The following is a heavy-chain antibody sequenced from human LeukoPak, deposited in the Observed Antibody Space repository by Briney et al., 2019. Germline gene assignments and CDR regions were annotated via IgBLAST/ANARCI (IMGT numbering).Heavy chain of an antibody. D-gene: IGHD3-9*01. V-gene: IGHV3-21*01. J-gene: IGHJ6*04. CDR3: WLGYFDWLLQGSYYYYGMDV. CDR2: ISSSSSYI. Sequence: SGGSLRLSCAASGSTFSSYSMNWVRQAPGKGLEWVSSISSSSSYIYYADSVKSRFTISRDNAKNSLYLQMNSLRAEDTAVYYCWLGYFDWLLQGSYYYYGMDVWGKGTTVTVSS. CDR1: GSTFSSYS.